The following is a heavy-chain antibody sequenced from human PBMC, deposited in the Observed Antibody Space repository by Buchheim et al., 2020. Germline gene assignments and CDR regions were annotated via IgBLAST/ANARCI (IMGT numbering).Heavy chain of an antibody. CDR3: ARDIDSSGWYANYYYGMDV. V-gene: IGHV3-11*01. CDR1: GFTFSDYY. J-gene: IGHJ6*02. Sequence: VQVVESGGGLVQPGGSLRLSCTASGFTFSDYYMSWIRQAPGKGLEWVSYISSSGSTIYYADSVKGRFTISRDNAKKSLYLQMNSLRAEDTAVYYCARDIDSSGWYANYYYGMDVWGQGTT. D-gene: IGHD6-19*01. CDR2: ISSSGSTI.